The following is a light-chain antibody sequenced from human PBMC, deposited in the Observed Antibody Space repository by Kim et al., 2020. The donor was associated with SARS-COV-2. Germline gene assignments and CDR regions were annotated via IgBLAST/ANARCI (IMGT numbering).Light chain of an antibody. CDR2: LNNDGSH. Sequence: QLVLTQSPSASASLGASVRLTCTLSSGHSSYDITWHQQQPQKGPRFLMKLNNDGSHLKGDGIPDRFSGSSSGAERYLIISSLQSEDEADYYCHTWSTDIVFGGGTKLTVL. J-gene: IGLJ2*01. V-gene: IGLV4-69*01. CDR3: HTWSTDIV. CDR1: SGHSSYD.